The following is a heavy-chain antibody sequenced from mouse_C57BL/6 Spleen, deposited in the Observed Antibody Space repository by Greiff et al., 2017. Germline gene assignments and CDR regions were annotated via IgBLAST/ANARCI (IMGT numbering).Heavy chain of an antibody. D-gene: IGHD2-4*01. CDR2: ISSGGSYT. V-gene: IGHV5-6*01. CDR1: GFTFSSYG. J-gene: IGHJ1*03. CDR3: ARHPYDYDDVNWYFDV. Sequence: VQLKESGGDLVKPGGSLKLSCAASGFTFSSYGMSWVRQTPDKRLEWVATISSGGSYTYYPDSVKGRFTISRDNAKNTLYLQMSSLKSEDTAMYYCARHPYDYDDVNWYFDVWGTGTTVTVSS.